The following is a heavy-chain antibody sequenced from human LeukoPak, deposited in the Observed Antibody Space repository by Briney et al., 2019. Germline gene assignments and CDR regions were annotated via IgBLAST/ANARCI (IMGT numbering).Heavy chain of an antibody. Sequence: SETLSLTCTVSGGSISSSSYYWGWIRQPPGKGLEWIGSIYYSGSTYYNPSLKSRVTISVDTSKNQFSLKLSSVTAADTAVYYCARHGGYSSSSLDPFFDYWGQGTLVTVSS. CDR3: ARHGGYSSSSLDPFFDY. V-gene: IGHV4-39*01. CDR1: GGSISSSSYY. D-gene: IGHD6-6*01. J-gene: IGHJ4*02. CDR2: IYYSGST.